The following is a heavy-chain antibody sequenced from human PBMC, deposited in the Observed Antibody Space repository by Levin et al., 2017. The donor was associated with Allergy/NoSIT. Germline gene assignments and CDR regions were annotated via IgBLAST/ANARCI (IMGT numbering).Heavy chain of an antibody. Sequence: GESLKISCKASGYTFTSYGISWVRQAPGQGLEWMGWISAYNGNTNYAQKLQGRVTMTTDTSTSTAYMELRSLRSDDTAVYYCARDYYYDSNFDYWGQGTLVTVSS. V-gene: IGHV1-18*01. J-gene: IGHJ4*02. CDR3: ARDYYYDSNFDY. CDR2: ISAYNGNT. CDR1: GYTFTSYG. D-gene: IGHD3-22*01.